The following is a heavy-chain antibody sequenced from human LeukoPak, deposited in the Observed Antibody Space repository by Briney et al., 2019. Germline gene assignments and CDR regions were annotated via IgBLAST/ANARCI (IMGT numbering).Heavy chain of an antibody. D-gene: IGHD3-10*01. CDR1: GFTFSSYS. CDR2: ISSSSSTI. V-gene: IGHV3-48*04. J-gene: IGHJ4*02. CDR3: ARVPGGPIDY. Sequence: PGGSLRLSCAASGFTFSSYSMNWVRQAPGKGLEWVSYISSSSSTIYYADSVKGRFTISRDNAKNSLYLQMNSLRAEDTAVYYCARVPGGPIDYWGQGTLVTVSS.